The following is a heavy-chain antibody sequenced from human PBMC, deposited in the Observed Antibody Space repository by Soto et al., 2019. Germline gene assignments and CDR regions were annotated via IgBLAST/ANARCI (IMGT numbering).Heavy chain of an antibody. Sequence: QLQLQESGSGLVKPSQTLSLTCAVSGGSISSGGYSWGWIRQPPGKGLEWIGYIYHSANTYYNPSLKSRVXXXVXXXXXXXXXXXXXVTXXXXAXXXCARVPDYWGQGTLVTVSS. CDR1: GGSISSGGYS. V-gene: IGHV4-30-2*01. CDR3: ARVPDY. J-gene: IGHJ4*02. CDR2: IYHSANT.